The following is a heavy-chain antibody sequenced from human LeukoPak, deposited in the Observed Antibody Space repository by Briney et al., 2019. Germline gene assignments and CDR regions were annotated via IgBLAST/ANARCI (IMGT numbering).Heavy chain of an antibody. Sequence: SETLSLTCTVSGGSISSYYWSWIRQPPGKGLEWIGYIYYSGSTNYNPSLKSRVTISVDTSKNQFSLKLSSVTAADTAVYYCARVGGWSTFDYWGQGTLVTVSS. CDR3: ARVGGWSTFDY. D-gene: IGHD6-19*01. J-gene: IGHJ4*02. CDR1: GGSISSYY. CDR2: IYYSGST. V-gene: IGHV4-59*01.